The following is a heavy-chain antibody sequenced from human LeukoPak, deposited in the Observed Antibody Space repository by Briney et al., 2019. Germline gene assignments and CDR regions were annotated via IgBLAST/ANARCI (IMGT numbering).Heavy chain of an antibody. CDR2: ISAGGGST. CDR3: AKGDPPTYYDILTGQDY. J-gene: IGHJ4*02. V-gene: IGHV3-23*01. D-gene: IGHD3-9*01. Sequence: GESLRLSCAASGFTFSSYSMNWVRQAPGKGLEWVAGISAGGGSTYHADSVKGRFTISRDNSKNMLYLQLNSQRAEDTAVYYCAKGDPPTYYDILTGQDYWGQGTLVTVSS. CDR1: GFTFSSYS.